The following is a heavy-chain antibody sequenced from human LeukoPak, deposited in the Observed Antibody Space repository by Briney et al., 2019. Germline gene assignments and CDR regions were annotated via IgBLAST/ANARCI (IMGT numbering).Heavy chain of an antibody. Sequence: GGSLRLSCAASGFTFSSYSMNWVRQAPGKGLEWVSSISSSGSYIYYADSVKGRFTISRDNAKNSLYLQMNSLRAEDTAVYYCARDPKYYYGSGSYYTPFDYWGQGTLVTVSS. CDR2: ISSSGSYI. D-gene: IGHD3-10*01. CDR1: GFTFSSYS. J-gene: IGHJ4*02. V-gene: IGHV3-21*01. CDR3: ARDPKYYYGSGSYYTPFDY.